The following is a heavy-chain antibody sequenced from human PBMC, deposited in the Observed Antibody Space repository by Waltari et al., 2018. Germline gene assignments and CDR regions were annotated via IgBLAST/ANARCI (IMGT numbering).Heavy chain of an antibody. CDR1: GGTVSSYA. CDR2: IIPIFGTA. V-gene: IGHV1-69*13. Sequence: QVQLVQSGAEVKKPGASVKVSCKASGGTVSSYAISWVRQAPGQGLEWMGGIIPIFGTANYAQKFQGRVTITADESTSTAYMELSSLRSEDTAVYYCATLYGDYAGGYFDYWGQGTLVTVSS. D-gene: IGHD4-17*01. J-gene: IGHJ4*02. CDR3: ATLYGDYAGGYFDY.